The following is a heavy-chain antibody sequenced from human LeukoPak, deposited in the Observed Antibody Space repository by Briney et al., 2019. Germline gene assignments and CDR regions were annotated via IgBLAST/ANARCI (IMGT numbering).Heavy chain of an antibody. V-gene: IGHV4-4*07. CDR1: GGSISSYY. Sequence: PSETLSLTCTVSGGSISSYYWSWIRQPAGKGLEWIGRIYTSGSTNYNPSLKSRVTMSVDTSKNQFSLKLSSVTAGDTAVYYCARERFGSYAYYYYYYMDVWGKGTTVTVSS. J-gene: IGHJ6*03. CDR2: IYTSGST. CDR3: ARERFGSYAYYYYYYMDV. D-gene: IGHD1-26*01.